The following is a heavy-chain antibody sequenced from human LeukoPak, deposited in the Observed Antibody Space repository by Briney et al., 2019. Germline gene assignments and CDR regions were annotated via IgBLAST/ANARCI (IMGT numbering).Heavy chain of an antibody. CDR3: ARDGEGGYYDYVWGSYPAYDY. CDR1: GFTFSSYW. CDR2: IKQDGSEK. J-gene: IGHJ4*02. Sequence: GGSLRLSCAASGFTFSSYWMSWVRQAPGKGLEWVANIKQDGSEKYYVDSVKGRFTISRDNAKNSLYLQMNSLRAEDTAVYYCARDGEGGYYDYVWGSYPAYDYWGQGTLVTVSS. D-gene: IGHD3-16*02. V-gene: IGHV3-7*01.